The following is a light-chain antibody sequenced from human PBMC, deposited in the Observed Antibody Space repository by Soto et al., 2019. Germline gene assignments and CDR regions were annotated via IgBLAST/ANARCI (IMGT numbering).Light chain of an antibody. V-gene: IGKV1-39*01. CDR1: QSISTY. J-gene: IGKJ1*01. CDR2: AAS. Sequence: DIQLPQSPSSLSASVGDRLTITCRSSQSISTYLNWYQKKSGKAPKVLIFAASSLQSGVPSRFSGSGSGTDFTLTITSLQPDDCATSYCQHSFTTPRTFGQGTKVEIK. CDR3: QHSFTTPRT.